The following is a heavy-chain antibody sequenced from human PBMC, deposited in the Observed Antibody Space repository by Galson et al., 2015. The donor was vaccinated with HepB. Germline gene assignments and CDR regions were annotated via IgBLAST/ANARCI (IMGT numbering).Heavy chain of an antibody. V-gene: IGHV4-34*01. D-gene: IGHD6-6*01. CDR3: AREGIAARRRHERRDFYYMDV. J-gene: IGHJ6*03. CDR2: INHSGRT. CDR1: GGPLSGYY. Sequence: SETLSLTCAVYGGPLSGYYWSWIRQPPGKGLDWIGEINHSGRTLYNPSLRSRVTISVDTSKNQFSLKLTSVTAADTAVYYCAREGIAARRRHERRDFYYMDVWGKGTTVTVSS.